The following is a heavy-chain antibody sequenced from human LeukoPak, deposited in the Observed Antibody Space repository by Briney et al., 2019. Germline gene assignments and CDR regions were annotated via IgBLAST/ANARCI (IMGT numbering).Heavy chain of an antibody. J-gene: IGHJ4*02. CDR1: GFTFSSYS. D-gene: IGHD6-6*01. Sequence: GGSLRLSCAASGFTFSSYSMNWVRQAPVKGLEWVSSISSSSSYIYYADSVKGRFTISRDNAKNSLYLQMNSLRAEDTAVYYCQADKYSSSTQNDYWGQGTLVTVSS. V-gene: IGHV3-21*01. CDR2: ISSSSSYI. CDR3: QADKYSSSTQNDY.